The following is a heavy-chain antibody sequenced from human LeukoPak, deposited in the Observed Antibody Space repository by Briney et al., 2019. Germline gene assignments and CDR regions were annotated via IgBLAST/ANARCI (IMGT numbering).Heavy chain of an antibody. V-gene: IGHV1-46*03. Sequence: ASVKVSCKASGYTFTSYYMHWVRQAPGQGLEWMGIINPSGGSTSYAQKFQGRVTMTRDTSTSTVYMELSSLRSEDTAVYYCARDAIHHDFWSGYHEYYFDYWGQGALVTVSS. CDR2: INPSGGST. D-gene: IGHD3-3*01. J-gene: IGHJ4*02. CDR1: GYTFTSYY. CDR3: ARDAIHHDFWSGYHEYYFDY.